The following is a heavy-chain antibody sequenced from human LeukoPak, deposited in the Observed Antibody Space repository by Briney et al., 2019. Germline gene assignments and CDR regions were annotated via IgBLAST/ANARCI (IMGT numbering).Heavy chain of an antibody. V-gene: IGHV3-23*01. CDR1: GFTFSSYW. CDR2: ISGSGGST. D-gene: IGHD5-18*01. Sequence: PGGSLRLSCAASGFTFSSYWMSWVRQAPGKGLEWVSAISGSGGSTYYADSVKGRFTISRDNSKNTLYLQMHSLRAEDTAVYYCAKESTDGYSLSHRFDYWGQGTLVTVSS. CDR3: AKESTDGYSLSHRFDY. J-gene: IGHJ4*02.